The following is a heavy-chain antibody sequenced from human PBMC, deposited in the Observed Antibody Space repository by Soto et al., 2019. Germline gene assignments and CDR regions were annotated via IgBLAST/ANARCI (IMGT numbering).Heavy chain of an antibody. J-gene: IGHJ6*02. V-gene: IGHV5-51*01. Sequence: GESLKISCQASGYSFTGFWIGWVRQLPGKGLEWMGTIYPGDSDTKYSPSFEGQVTMSVDKSVNTAYLQWSSLKASDSGIYYCARRGDFRSGSPQGGYNYGMDAWGHGTTVTVSS. CDR2: IYPGDSDT. CDR1: GYSFTGFW. CDR3: ARRGDFRSGSPQGGYNYGMDA. D-gene: IGHD3-3*01.